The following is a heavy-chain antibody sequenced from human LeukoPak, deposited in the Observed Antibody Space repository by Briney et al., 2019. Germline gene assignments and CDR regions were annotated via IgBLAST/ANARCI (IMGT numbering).Heavy chain of an antibody. CDR2: IYYTGST. CDR3: ARNAGDRDVFDI. D-gene: IGHD2-21*02. V-gene: IGHV4-28*01. Sequence: SETLSLTCGVSGYSISSSSWWGWIRQPPGKGLEWIAYIYYTGSTHYNASLKSRVTMSVDTSTNQFSLKLSSVTAVDTAVYYCARNAGDRDVFDIWGQGTMVTVSS. CDR1: GYSISSSSW. J-gene: IGHJ3*02.